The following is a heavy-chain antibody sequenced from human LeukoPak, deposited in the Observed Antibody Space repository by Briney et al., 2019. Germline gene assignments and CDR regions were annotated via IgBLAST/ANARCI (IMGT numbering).Heavy chain of an antibody. CDR3: ARGTVFRAFDL. J-gene: IGHJ3*01. CDR2: IYSGGYT. D-gene: IGHD4-17*01. Sequence: GGSLRLSCTASGFTFTSYAMSWVRQAPGKGLEWVSVIYSGGYTYYADSVKGRFTIARHDSKNTVNLQMNSLRAEDTAGYFCARGTVFRAFDLWGQGTMVTVSS. CDR1: GFTFTSYA. V-gene: IGHV3-53*04.